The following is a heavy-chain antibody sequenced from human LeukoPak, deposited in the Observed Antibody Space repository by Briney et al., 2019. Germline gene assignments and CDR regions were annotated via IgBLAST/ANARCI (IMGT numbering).Heavy chain of an antibody. CDR1: ADSISAYY. D-gene: IGHD3-16*01. V-gene: IGHV4-59*01. J-gene: IGHJ4*02. CDR2: FYNSGRS. Sequence: PSETLSLTCTVSADSISAYYRGWIRQPPGKGLEWIGYFYNSGRSTYNPSLKSRVTISADTSKNHFSLKLNSVTTADTAVYYCTRGAGWLIDYWGQGILVTVSS. CDR3: TRGAGWLIDY.